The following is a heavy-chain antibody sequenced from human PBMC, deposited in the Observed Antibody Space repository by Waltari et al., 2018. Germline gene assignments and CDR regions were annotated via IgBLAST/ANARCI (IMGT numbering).Heavy chain of an antibody. V-gene: IGHV1-3*01. CDR1: GSTLPSYA. J-gene: IGHJ6*02. Sequence: VQLGQSGAEVKKPGASVQVSCKASGSTLPSYAMQWVRRSTRQRHEWMGWINAGNGNTNYSQKFQGRVNITRDTSASTAYKELSSLRSEETAVYSCARGGGIVQNRVTTYYDYGMDVWGQGTTVTVSS. CDR2: INAGNGNT. CDR3: ARGGGIVQNRVTTYYDYGMDV. D-gene: IGHD1-26*01.